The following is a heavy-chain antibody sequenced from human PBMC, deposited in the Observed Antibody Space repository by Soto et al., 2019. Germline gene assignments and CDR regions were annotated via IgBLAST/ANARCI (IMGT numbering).Heavy chain of an antibody. V-gene: IGHV3-33*01. CDR2: TSHDERKI. J-gene: IGHJ4*02. CDR1: GFTFSDYA. Sequence: QVQLVESGGGVVQPGMSLSLSCAASGFTFSDYAMDWVRQAPGKGLEWVALTSHDERKISYADSVKGRFTISRGNSEKTLYLQMYSLSAEDTAVYYCAIWRYSNGWYYYDYWGQGTLVTVSS. CDR3: AIWRYSNGWYYYDY. D-gene: IGHD6-19*01.